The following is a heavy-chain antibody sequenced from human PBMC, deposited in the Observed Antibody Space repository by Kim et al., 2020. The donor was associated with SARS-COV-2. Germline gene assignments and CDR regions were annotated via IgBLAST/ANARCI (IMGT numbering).Heavy chain of an antibody. CDR3: AKGESNNLCFFDY. D-gene: IGHD4-4*01. J-gene: IGHJ4*02. CDR1: GFTFSSYT. Sequence: GGSLRLSCAASGFTFSSYTMSWVRQAPGKGPEWVSLVSGSSGSTYHADSVKGRFAISRDNAKKTLYLQMNSLRAEDTALYYCAKGESNNLCFFDYWGQGTLVTVSS. V-gene: IGHV3-23*01. CDR2: VSGSSGST.